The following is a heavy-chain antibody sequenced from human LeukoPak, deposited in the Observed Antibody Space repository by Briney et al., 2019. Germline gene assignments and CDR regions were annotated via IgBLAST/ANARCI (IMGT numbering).Heavy chain of an antibody. D-gene: IGHD3-3*01. CDR2: IYYTGST. Sequence: KTSETLSLTCTVSSGSINNYNWSWIRQPPGKRLEWIGYIYYTGSTNYNPSLKSRVTISVDTSKNQFSLKLSSVTVADTAVYYCARDWRFLEWTQAFDIWGQGTMVTVSS. CDR3: ARDWRFLEWTQAFDI. J-gene: IGHJ3*02. CDR1: SGSINNYN. V-gene: IGHV4-59*01.